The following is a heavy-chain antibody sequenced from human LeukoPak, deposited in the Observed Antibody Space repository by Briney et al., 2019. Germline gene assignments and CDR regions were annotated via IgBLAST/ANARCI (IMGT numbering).Heavy chain of an antibody. V-gene: IGHV7-4-1*02. Sequence: ASVKVSCKASGYTFTTYAINWVRQAPGQGLEWMGWINTNSGNPMYAQGFTGRFVFSLDTSVSTAYLQISSLKAEDTAVYYCARGRDCSGGNCYSDYWGQGTLVTVSS. J-gene: IGHJ4*02. CDR2: INTNSGNP. CDR3: ARGRDCSGGNCYSDY. CDR1: GYTFTTYA. D-gene: IGHD2-15*01.